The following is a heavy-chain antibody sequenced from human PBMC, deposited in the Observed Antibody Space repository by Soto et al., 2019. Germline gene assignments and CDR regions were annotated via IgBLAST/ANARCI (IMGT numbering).Heavy chain of an antibody. Sequence: AGSEGSRGGGACTSRWLPHPLRKGLEWIGYIYHSGGTDYNPSFESRVTISLDRSQNQFSLKLESVSAADTAVYYCARSLLTRIRGATIPYYSVMDVWGQGPTVTVPS. CDR3: ARSLLTRIRGATIPYYSVMDV. CDR2: IYHSGGT. D-gene: IGHD3-10*01. V-gene: IGHV4-30-2*01. CDR1: EGSRGGGACT. J-gene: IGHJ6*02.